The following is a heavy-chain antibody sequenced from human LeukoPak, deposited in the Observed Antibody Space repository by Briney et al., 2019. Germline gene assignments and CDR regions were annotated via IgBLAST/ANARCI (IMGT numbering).Heavy chain of an antibody. CDR3: ARYLRFLELAS. CDR2: IFDSGNI. V-gene: IGHV4-61*01. J-gene: IGHJ5*02. CDR1: GGSVSSGNYL. Sequence: SETLSLTCTVSGGSVSSGNYLWTWIRQPPGKGLEWIGYIFDSGNIDYSPSFKSRVAISVDTSKNQFSLKLSSVTAADTAVYSCARYLRFLELASWGQGTLVTVSS. D-gene: IGHD3-3*01.